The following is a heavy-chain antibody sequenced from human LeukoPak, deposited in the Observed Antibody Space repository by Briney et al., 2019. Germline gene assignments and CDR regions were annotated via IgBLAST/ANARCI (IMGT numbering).Heavy chain of an antibody. D-gene: IGHD3-22*01. CDR2: ISAYYGNT. J-gene: IGHJ4*02. CDR1: GYTFTNYG. Sequence: ASVKVSCKASGYTFTNYGISWVRQAPGQGLEWMGWISAYYGNTNYAQKLQGRVTMTTDTSTSTAYLELRSLTSDDTAVYYCARDKYYYDSSGYVPWWGDYWGQGTLVTVSS. V-gene: IGHV1-18*01. CDR3: ARDKYYYDSSGYVPWWGDY.